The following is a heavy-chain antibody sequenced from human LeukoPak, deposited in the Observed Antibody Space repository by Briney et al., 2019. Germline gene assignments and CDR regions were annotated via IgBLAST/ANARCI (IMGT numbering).Heavy chain of an antibody. V-gene: IGHV4-39*01. CDR3: ASLAMTGAAGRGYSDN. D-gene: IGHD3-9*01. Sequence: SETLSLTCTISGGSITSSSHYWGWIRQPPGKGLEWIGSVIGSTLYDGSSGYNPSLNSRLTISVDTSKNQFSLRLRSVTAADTAIYFCASLAMTGAAGRGYSDNWGQGTLVTASS. CDR2: TLYDGSS. J-gene: IGHJ4*02. CDR1: GGSITSSSHY.